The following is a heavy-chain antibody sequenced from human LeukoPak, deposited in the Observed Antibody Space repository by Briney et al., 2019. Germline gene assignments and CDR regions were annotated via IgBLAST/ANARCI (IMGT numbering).Heavy chain of an antibody. CDR3: AREVGPIQLQLWGSASDY. CDR1: GYTFTNYY. J-gene: IGHJ4*02. Sequence: ASVKVSCKASGYTFTNYYIHWVRQAPGQGLEWMGIINPSGGSRSYAQKFQGRLTVTRQASTSTVYMVLSSLRSEDTAVYYCAREVGPIQLQLWGSASDYGGQGTLVTVPS. V-gene: IGHV1-46*01. D-gene: IGHD5-18*01. CDR2: INPSGGSR.